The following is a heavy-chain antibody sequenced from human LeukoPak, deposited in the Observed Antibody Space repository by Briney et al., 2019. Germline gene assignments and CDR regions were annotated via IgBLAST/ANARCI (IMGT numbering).Heavy chain of an antibody. Sequence: ASVKVSCKASGYTFTSYDINWVRQATGQGLEWMGWMNPNSGNTGYAQKFQGRVTMTRDTSTSTVYMELSSLRSEDTAVYYCARVDYYYGMGVWGQGATVTVSS. CDR2: MNPNSGNT. CDR3: ARVDYYYGMGV. J-gene: IGHJ6*02. V-gene: IGHV1-8*01. CDR1: GYTFTSYD.